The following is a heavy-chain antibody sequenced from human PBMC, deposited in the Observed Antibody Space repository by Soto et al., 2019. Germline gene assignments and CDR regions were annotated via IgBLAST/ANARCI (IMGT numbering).Heavy chain of an antibody. Sequence: ASVKVSCKASGYTFTSYGISWVRQAPGQGLEWMGWISAYNGNTNYAQKLQGRVTMTTDTSTSTAYMELRSLRSHDTAVYYCSRSSLRFFDWLSSLVRDAFDICGQGTIVTVSS. CDR3: SRSSLRFFDWLSSLVRDAFDI. J-gene: IGHJ3*02. CDR1: GYTFTSYG. V-gene: IGHV1-18*01. D-gene: IGHD3-9*01. CDR2: ISAYNGNT.